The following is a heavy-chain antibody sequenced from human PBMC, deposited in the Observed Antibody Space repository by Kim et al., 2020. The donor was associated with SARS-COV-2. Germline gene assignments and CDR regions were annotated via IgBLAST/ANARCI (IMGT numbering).Heavy chain of an antibody. CDR2: INYSGRT. D-gene: IGHD3-10*01. V-gene: IGHV4-34*01. J-gene: IGHJ1*01. CDR1: GGSFSGYY. Sequence: SETLSLTCAVSGGSFSGYYWSWIRQPPGKGLEWIGEINYSGRTNYNPSLKSRVTISVDTSKNQFSLKLTSVTAADTAVYYCARRLSNTSGWAGHYCALWGPGTLVSVSS. CDR3: ARRLSNTSGWAGHYCAL.